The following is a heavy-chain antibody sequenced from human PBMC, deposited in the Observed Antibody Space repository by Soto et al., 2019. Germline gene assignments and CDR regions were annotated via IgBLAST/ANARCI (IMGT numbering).Heavy chain of an antibody. J-gene: IGHJ4*02. CDR3: MRHVMPTGDN. D-gene: IGHD3-16*01. Sequence: SETLSLTCIVSGVSVTSYTWSWVRQPANKGLEWIGRVFSSVSATYSPSLKSRVRISMDTPENRISLKLDSVTAADAGVYYVMRHVMPTGDNWGPGALETVSS. CDR1: GVSVTSYT. V-gene: IGHV4-4*07. CDR2: VFSSVSA.